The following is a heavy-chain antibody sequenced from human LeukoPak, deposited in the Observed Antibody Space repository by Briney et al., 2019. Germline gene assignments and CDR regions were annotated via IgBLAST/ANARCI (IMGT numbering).Heavy chain of an antibody. CDR1: GGSISSYY. CDR3: ARAIRGVTDAFDI. V-gene: IGHV4-4*07. Sequence: SETLSLTCTVSGGSISSYYWSWIRQPAGKGLEWIGRFYTSENTNYNPSLKSRVTMSVDTSKNQFSLNLTSVTAADTAMYYCARAIRGVTDAFDIWGQGTMVTVSS. J-gene: IGHJ3*02. CDR2: FYTSENT. D-gene: IGHD3-10*01.